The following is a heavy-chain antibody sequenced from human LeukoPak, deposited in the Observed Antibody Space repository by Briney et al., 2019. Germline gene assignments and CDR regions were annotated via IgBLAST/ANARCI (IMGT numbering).Heavy chain of an antibody. Sequence: PSETLSLTCAVYGGSFSGYYWSWIRQPPGKGLEWIGEINHSGSTNYNPSLKSRVTISVDTSKNQFSLKLSSVTAADTAVYYCARAYSSGWYNQWGQGTLVTVSS. J-gene: IGHJ4*02. CDR1: GGSFSGYY. CDR3: ARAYSSGWYNQ. CDR2: INHSGST. D-gene: IGHD6-19*01. V-gene: IGHV4-34*01.